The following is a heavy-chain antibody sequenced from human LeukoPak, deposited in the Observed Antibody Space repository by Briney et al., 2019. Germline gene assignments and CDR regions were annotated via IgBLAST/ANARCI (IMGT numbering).Heavy chain of an antibody. D-gene: IGHD1-26*01. CDR2: ISGSGGST. CDR3: ARDGMGGDNWFDP. CDR1: GFTFSSYW. Sequence: GGSLRLSCAASGFTFSSYWMNWARQAPGKGLEWVSAISGSGGSTYYADSVKGRFTISRDNSKNTLYLQMNSLRAEDTAVYYCARDGMGGDNWFDPWGQGTLVTVSS. J-gene: IGHJ5*02. V-gene: IGHV3-23*01.